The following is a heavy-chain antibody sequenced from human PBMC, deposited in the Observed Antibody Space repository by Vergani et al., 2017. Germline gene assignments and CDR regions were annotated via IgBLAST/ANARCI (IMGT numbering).Heavy chain of an antibody. J-gene: IGHJ4*02. CDR2: IKQDGSEK. CDR3: ARGDYGILTGYRY. Sequence: EVQLVESGGGLVQPGGSLRLSCAASGFTFSSYWMSWVRQAPGKGLEWVANIKQDGSEKYYVDSVKGRFTISRDNAKNSLYLQMNSLRAEDTAIYYCARGDYGILTGYRYWGQGTLVTVSA. CDR1: GFTFSSYW. V-gene: IGHV3-7*03. D-gene: IGHD3-9*01.